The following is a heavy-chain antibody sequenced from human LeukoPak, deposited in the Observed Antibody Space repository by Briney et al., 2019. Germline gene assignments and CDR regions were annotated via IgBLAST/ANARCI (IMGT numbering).Heavy chain of an antibody. CDR3: AREEWGSSGYYYFDY. J-gene: IGHJ4*02. Sequence: ASVKVSCKASGYTFTGYYMHWVRQAPGQGLEWMGWINPNSGGTNYAQKFQGRVTMTRDTSIRTAYMELSRLRSDDTAVYYCAREEWGSSGYYYFDYWGQGTLVTVSS. CDR1: GYTFTGYY. V-gene: IGHV1-2*02. D-gene: IGHD3-22*01. CDR2: INPNSGGT.